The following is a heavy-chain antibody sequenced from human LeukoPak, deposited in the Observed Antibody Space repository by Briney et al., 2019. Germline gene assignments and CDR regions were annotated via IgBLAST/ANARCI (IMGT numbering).Heavy chain of an antibody. CDR2: IGAYNGNT. J-gene: IGHJ4*02. CDR1: GYTFNSNG. Sequence: ASVKVSCKASGYTFNSNGISWVRQAPGQGLEWMGRIGAYNGNTNFAQKFQGRVTMTTDTSTSTAYMELRSLTSDDTAVYYCARDHQYDFDYWGQGTLVTVSS. D-gene: IGHD2-2*01. V-gene: IGHV1-18*01. CDR3: ARDHQYDFDY.